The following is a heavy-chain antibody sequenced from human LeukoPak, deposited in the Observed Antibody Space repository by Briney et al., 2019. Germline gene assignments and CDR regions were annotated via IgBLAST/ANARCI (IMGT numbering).Heavy chain of an antibody. V-gene: IGHV4-34*01. CDR1: GGSFSGYY. CDR2: INHSGST. J-gene: IGHJ6*02. D-gene: IGHD3-22*01. Sequence: SETLSLTCAVYGGSFSGYYWSWIRQPPGKGLEWIGEINHSGSTNYNPSLKSRVTISVDTSKNQFSLKLSSVTAADTAVYYCARNTYYDSSGYSYYYGMDVWGQGTTVTVSS. CDR3: ARNTYYDSSGYSYYYGMDV.